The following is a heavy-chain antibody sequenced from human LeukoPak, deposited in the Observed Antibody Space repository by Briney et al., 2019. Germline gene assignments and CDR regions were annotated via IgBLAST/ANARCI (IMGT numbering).Heavy chain of an antibody. D-gene: IGHD5-18*01. Sequence: SETLSLTCSVSGASITTYYWNWIRQSPGKGLEWIGYMYHTGTSDYNPSLPSRVTISLDTPNNKVSLTLTSVTAADTAVYYCATTRGYSTNDAFDIWGQGARVTVSS. CDR2: MYHTGTS. CDR3: ATTRGYSTNDAFDI. V-gene: IGHV4-59*01. J-gene: IGHJ3*02. CDR1: GASITTYY.